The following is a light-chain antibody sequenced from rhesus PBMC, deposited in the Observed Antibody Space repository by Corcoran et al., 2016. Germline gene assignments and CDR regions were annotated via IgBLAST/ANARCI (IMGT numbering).Light chain of an antibody. J-gene: IGKJ4*01. CDR2: KAS. V-gene: IGKV1-25*01. CDR3: QHGYSILT. Sequence: DIQMTQSPSSLSASVGDRVTITCRASPGISNNLAWYQQKTGKVPTLLIYKASTLRSGIPSRFRGSGSGTDFTLTISSLQPEDFATYYCQHGYSILTFGGGTKVEIK. CDR1: PGISNN.